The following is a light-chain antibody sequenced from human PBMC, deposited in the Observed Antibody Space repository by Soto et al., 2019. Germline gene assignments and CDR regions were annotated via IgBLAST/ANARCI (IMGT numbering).Light chain of an antibody. V-gene: IGLV2-14*03. CDR1: SSDVGANNY. CDR3: SSYTVSNTGV. J-gene: IGLJ3*02. CDR2: DVS. Sequence: QSVLTQPASVSGSPGQSITISCAGTSSDVGANNYVSWYQQHPGKAPKLIIYDVSNRPSGISGRFSGSRSANTASLTISGLQAEDEGDYYCSSYTVSNTGVFGGGTKLTVL.